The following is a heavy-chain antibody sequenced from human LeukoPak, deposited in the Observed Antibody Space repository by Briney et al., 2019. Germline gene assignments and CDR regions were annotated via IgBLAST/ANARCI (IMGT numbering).Heavy chain of an antibody. CDR1: GGIFSSYA. V-gene: IGHV1-69*04. CDR3: ARAPDGGAFDI. D-gene: IGHD3-16*01. J-gene: IGHJ3*02. Sequence: ASVKVSCKASGGIFSSYAISWVRQAPGQGLEWMGRIIPIHGTANYAQKFQGRVTITADKSTSTAYMELSSLRSEDTAVYYCARAPDGGAFDIWGQGTMLTVSS. CDR2: IIPIHGTA.